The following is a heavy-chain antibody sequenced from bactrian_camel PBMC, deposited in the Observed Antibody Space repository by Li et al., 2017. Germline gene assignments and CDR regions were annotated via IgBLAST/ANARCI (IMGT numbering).Heavy chain of an antibody. CDR3: AADRMACLRTSVQLVSYNF. CDR1: GFSLATFDSD. CDR2: FSSDGRT. V-gene: IGHV3S53*01. J-gene: IGHJ4*01. Sequence: HVQLEESGGDLVQPGGSLRLSCTASGFSLATFDSDMGWYRPTPGNECELVASFSSDGRTYYADSVKGRFTISPGNATNTVSLQMNSLKPEDSAMYYCAADRMACLRTSVQLVSYNFWGQGTQVTVS.